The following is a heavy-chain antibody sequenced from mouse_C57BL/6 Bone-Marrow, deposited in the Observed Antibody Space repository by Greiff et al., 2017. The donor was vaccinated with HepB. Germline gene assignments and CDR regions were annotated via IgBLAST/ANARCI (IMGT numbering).Heavy chain of an antibody. CDR1: GFTFSDYY. Sequence: DVMLVESGGGLVQPGGSLKLSCAASGFTFSDYYMYWVRQTPEKRLEWVAYISNGGGSTYYPDTVKGRFTISRDNAKNTLYLQMSRLKSEDTAMFYCARRGDYGYAMDYWGQGTSVTVSS. CDR3: ARRGDYGYAMDY. J-gene: IGHJ4*01. D-gene: IGHD1-1*02. V-gene: IGHV5-12*01. CDR2: ISNGGGST.